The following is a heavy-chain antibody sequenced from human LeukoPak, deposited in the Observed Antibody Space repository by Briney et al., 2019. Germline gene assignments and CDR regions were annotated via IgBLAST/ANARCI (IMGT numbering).Heavy chain of an antibody. V-gene: IGHV1-2*02. CDR3: ARDHRTMVRGVITY. D-gene: IGHD3-10*01. J-gene: IGHJ4*01. CDR2: INPNSGGT. Sequence: GASVKVSCKASGYTFTGYYMRWVRQAPGQGLEWMGWINPNSGGTNYAQKFQGRVTMTRDTSISTAYMELSRLRSDDTAVYYCARDHRTMVRGVITYWGHGTLVTVSS. CDR1: GYTFTGYY.